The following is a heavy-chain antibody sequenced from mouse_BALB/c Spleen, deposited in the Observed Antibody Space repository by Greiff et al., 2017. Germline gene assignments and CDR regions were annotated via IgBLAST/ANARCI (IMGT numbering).Heavy chain of an antibody. CDR2: ISYSGST. CDR1: GYSITSDYA. Sequence: EVKLQESGPGLVKPSQSLSLTCTVTGYSITSDYAWNWIRQFPGNKLEWMGYISYSGSTSYNPSLQSRISITRDTSKNQFFLQLNSVTTEDTATYYCARGDYGNYADYWGQGTTLTVSS. D-gene: IGHD2-1*01. V-gene: IGHV3-2*02. CDR3: ARGDYGNYADY. J-gene: IGHJ2*01.